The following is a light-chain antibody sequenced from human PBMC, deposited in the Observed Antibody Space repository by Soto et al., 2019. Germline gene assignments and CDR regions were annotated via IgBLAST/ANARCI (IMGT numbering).Light chain of an antibody. V-gene: IGKV1-12*01. J-gene: IGKJ4*01. CDR3: QQTNTFLPLT. CDR1: QGISNW. CDR2: GAS. Sequence: DIQMTQSPSSVSASVGDRVTITCRASQGISNWLAWYQQQPGKAPKLLIYGASSLQSGVPSRFSGGGSGTHFTLIISSLQPEDFATYYWQQTNTFLPLTFGGGTKVEI.